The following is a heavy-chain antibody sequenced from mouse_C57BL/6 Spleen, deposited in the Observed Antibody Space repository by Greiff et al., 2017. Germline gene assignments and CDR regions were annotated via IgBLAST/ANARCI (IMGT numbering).Heavy chain of an antibody. CDR1: GYTFTSYW. D-gene: IGHD3-3*01. CDR3: TREGTETNYAMDY. J-gene: IGHJ4*01. CDR2: NSPGNSDT. V-gene: IGHV1-5*01. Sequence: VHVKQSGTVLARPGASVKMSCKTSGYTFTSYWMHWVKQRPGQGLEWIGANSPGNSDTSYNQKFKGKAKLTAVTSASTAYMELSSLTNEDSAVYCCTREGTETNYAMDYWGQGASGTVSS.